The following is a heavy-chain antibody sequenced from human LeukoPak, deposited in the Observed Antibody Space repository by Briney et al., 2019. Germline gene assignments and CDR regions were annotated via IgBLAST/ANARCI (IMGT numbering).Heavy chain of an antibody. Sequence: PGGSLRLSCATSGFTFDDSAMHWVRQAPGKGLEWVSLISGDGGSTYYADSVEGRFTISRDNSKNSLYLQMNSLRTEDTALYYCAKDIGEQWFFDYWGQGTLVTVSS. V-gene: IGHV3-43*02. CDR2: ISGDGGST. J-gene: IGHJ4*02. CDR3: AKDIGEQWFFDY. D-gene: IGHD3-10*01. CDR1: GFTFDDSA.